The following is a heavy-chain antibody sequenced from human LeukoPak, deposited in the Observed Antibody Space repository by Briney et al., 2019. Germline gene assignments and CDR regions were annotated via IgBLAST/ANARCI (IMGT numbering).Heavy chain of an antibody. CDR2: IYTSGST. V-gene: IGHV4-61*02. D-gene: IGHD5-12*01. Sequence: SETLSLTCTVAGGSISSGSYYWSWIRQPAGKGLEWIGRIYTSGSTNYNPSLKSRVTISVDTSKNQFSLKLSSVTAADTAVYYCAREVVEWLRLYYYYYYMSVWGKGTTVTISS. CDR3: AREVVEWLRLYYYYYYMSV. J-gene: IGHJ6*03. CDR1: GGSISSGSYY.